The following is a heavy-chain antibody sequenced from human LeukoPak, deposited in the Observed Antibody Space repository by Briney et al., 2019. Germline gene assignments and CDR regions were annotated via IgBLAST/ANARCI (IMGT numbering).Heavy chain of an antibody. D-gene: IGHD3-22*01. V-gene: IGHV4-30-4*01. CDR3: ARENYYDSSGYYYSSRAFDI. J-gene: IGHJ3*02. CDR1: GGSISSGDYY. CDR2: IYYSGST. Sequence: SSETLSLTCTVSGGSISSGDYYWSWIRQPPGKGLEWIGYIYYSGSTYYNPSLKSRVTISVDTSKNQFSLKLSSVTAADTAVYYCARENYYDSSGYYYSSRAFDIWGQGTMVTVSS.